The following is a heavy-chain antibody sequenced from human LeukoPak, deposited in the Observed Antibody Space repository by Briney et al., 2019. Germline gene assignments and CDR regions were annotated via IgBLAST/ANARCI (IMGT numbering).Heavy chain of an antibody. V-gene: IGHV4-38-2*02. Sequence: SETLSLTCTVSGYSISSGYYWGWIRQPPGKGLEWIGSIYHSGSTYYNPSLKSRVTISVDTSKNQFSLKLSSVTAADTAVYYCARDLEEGNWFDPWGQGTLVTVSS. CDR2: IYHSGST. CDR1: GYSISSGYY. CDR3: ARDLEEGNWFDP. J-gene: IGHJ5*02.